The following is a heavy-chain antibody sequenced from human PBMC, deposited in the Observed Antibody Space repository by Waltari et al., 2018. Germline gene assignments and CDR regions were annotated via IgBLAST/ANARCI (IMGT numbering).Heavy chain of an antibody. CDR2: IWYDGSNK. Sequence: QVQLVESGGGVVQPGRSLRLSCAASGFTFSSYGMHWVRQAPGKGLEWVAVIWYDGSNKYYADSVKDRFTISRDNSKNTLYLQMNSLRAEDTAVYYCARDSYSSSSGIDYWGQGTLVTVSS. V-gene: IGHV3-33*01. J-gene: IGHJ4*02. CDR1: GFTFSSYG. D-gene: IGHD6-6*01. CDR3: ARDSYSSSSGIDY.